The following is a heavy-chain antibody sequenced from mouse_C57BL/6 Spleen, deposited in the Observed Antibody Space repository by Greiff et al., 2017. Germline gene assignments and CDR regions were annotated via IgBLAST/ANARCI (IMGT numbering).Heavy chain of an antibody. CDR3: ARLYYSNLDY. J-gene: IGHJ2*01. Sequence: EVQRVESEGGLVQPGSSMKLSCTASGFTFSDYYMAWVRQVPEKGLEWVANINYDGSSTYYLDSLKSRFIISRDNAKNILYLQMSSLKSEDTATYYCARLYYSNLDYWGQGTTLTVSS. CDR2: INYDGSST. V-gene: IGHV5-16*01. CDR1: GFTFSDYY. D-gene: IGHD2-5*01.